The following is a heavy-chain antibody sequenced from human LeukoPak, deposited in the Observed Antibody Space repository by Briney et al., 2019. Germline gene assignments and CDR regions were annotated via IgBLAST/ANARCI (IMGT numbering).Heavy chain of an antibody. Sequence: PSDTLSLTCTVSGGSLSSYYWSWIRQPPGKGLEWIGYIYYSGSTNYNPSLKSRVTISVDTSKNQFSLKLSSVTAADTAVYYCARDSGSFDYWGQGTLVTVSS. CDR3: ARDSGSFDY. CDR2: IYYSGST. V-gene: IGHV4-59*13. J-gene: IGHJ4*02. CDR1: GGSLSSYY. D-gene: IGHD3-10*01.